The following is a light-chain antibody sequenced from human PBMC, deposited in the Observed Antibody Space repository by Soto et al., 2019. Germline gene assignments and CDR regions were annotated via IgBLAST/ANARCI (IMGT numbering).Light chain of an antibody. CDR3: QSYDSSLSGNYV. V-gene: IGLV1-40*01. CDR1: SSNIGAGYD. J-gene: IGLJ1*01. Sequence: QSVLTQPPSVSGAPWQRVTISCTGSSSNIGAGYDVHWYQQLPGTAPKLLIYGNSNRPSGVPDRFSGSKSGTSASLAITGLQAEDEADYYCQSYDSSLSGNYVFGTGTKVTVL. CDR2: GNS.